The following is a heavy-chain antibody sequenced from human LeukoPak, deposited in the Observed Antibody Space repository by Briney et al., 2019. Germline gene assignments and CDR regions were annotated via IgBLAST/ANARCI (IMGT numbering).Heavy chain of an antibody. CDR2: MNPNSGNT. V-gene: IGHV1-8*01. J-gene: IGHJ4*02. CDR1: GYTFTSCD. Sequence: ASVKVSCKASGYTFTSCDINWVRQSTGQGLEWMGWMNPNSGNTGYGQSFQGRITMTRDISIGTAYMELSNLTSEDTTIYYCTRGSSGRRDNWGQGTLVTVSA. D-gene: IGHD6-19*01. CDR3: TRGSSGRRDN.